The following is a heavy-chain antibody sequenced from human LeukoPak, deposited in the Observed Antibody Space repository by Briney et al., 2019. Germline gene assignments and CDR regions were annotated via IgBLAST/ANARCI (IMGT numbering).Heavy chain of an antibody. D-gene: IGHD6-13*01. J-gene: IGHJ4*02. CDR2: IYYSGST. CDR3: ARGSRGAAAGRIDY. V-gene: IGHV4-30-4*01. CDR1: GGSISSGDYY. Sequence: PSQTLSLTCTVSGGSISSGDYYWSWIRQPPGKGLEWIGYIYYSGSTYYNPSLKSRVTISVDTSKNQFSLKLSSVTAADTAVYYCARGSRGAAAGRIDYWGQGTLVTVSS.